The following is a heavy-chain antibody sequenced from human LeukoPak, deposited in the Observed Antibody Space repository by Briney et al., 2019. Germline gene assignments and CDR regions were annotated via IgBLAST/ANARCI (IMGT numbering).Heavy chain of an antibody. D-gene: IGHD3-10*01. CDR2: ISAYTGNT. CDR3: ARAEGYGSERPLDY. CDR1: GYTFSSYG. V-gene: IGHV1-18*01. J-gene: IGHJ4*02. Sequence: ASVKVSCKASGYTFSSYGISWVRQAPGQGLEWMGWISAYTGNTNYVQNLQGRVTMTTDTSTSTAYMELRSLRSDDTAVYYCARAEGYGSERPLDYWGQGTLITVSS.